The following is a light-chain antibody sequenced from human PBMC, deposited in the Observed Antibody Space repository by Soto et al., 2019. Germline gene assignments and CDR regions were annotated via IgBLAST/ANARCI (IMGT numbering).Light chain of an antibody. CDR1: QSVGSN. CDR2: DAS. CDR3: QQYGRT. V-gene: IGKV3-15*01. J-gene: IGKJ1*01. Sequence: EIVMTQSPCTLSVSPGERATLSCRASQSVGSNLAWYQHKPGQAPRLLIYDASTRATGIPATFSGSGSGTEFTLTISSLQSDDFAMYYCQQYGRTFGLGTKVDIK.